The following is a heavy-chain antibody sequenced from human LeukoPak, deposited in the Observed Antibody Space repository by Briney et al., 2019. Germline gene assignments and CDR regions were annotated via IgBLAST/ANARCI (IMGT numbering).Heavy chain of an antibody. Sequence: GGSLRLSCTASGFTFTSYAMSWVRQAPGNGLEWLSTISDTGDSSHYAGSVQGRFAISRDNSKNTLFLQMNSLRAEDTAVYYCGCRSGGYYDYWGQGTLVTVSS. V-gene: IGHV3-23*01. CDR3: GCRSGGYYDY. D-gene: IGHD3-22*01. CDR2: ISDTGDSS. CDR1: GFTFTSYA. J-gene: IGHJ4*02.